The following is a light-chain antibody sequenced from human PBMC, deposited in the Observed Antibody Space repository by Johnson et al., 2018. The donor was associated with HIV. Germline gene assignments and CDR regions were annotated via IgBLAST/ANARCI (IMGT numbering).Light chain of an antibody. CDR2: ENN. V-gene: IGLV1-51*02. Sequence: QSVLTQPPSVSATPGQKVTISCSGSSSNIENNYVSWYQQLPETAPKLLIYENNKRPSGIPDRFSGSKSGTSATLGVTGLQTGDEADYYCGTWDSSLSVYVFGTGTTVTVL. J-gene: IGLJ1*01. CDR1: SSNIENNY. CDR3: GTWDSSLSVYV.